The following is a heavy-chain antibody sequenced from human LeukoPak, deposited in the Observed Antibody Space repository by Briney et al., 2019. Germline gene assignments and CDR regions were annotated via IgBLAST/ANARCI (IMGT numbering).Heavy chain of an antibody. V-gene: IGHV1-8*01. D-gene: IGHD4-11*01. CDR3: ARGSGTVTTGWFDP. CDR1: GYTSTSYD. Sequence: ASVKVSCKASGYTSTSYDINWVRQATGQGLEWMGWMNPNSGNTGYAQKFQGRVTMTRNTSISTAYMELSSLRSEDTAVYYCARGSGTVTTGWFDPWGQGTLVTVSS. J-gene: IGHJ5*02. CDR2: MNPNSGNT.